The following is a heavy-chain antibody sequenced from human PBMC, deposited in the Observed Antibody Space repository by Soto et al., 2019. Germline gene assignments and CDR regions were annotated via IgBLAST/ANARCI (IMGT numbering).Heavy chain of an antibody. CDR2: IYYRGST. CDR1: GGSISSYY. Sequence: PSETLSLTCAVSGGSISSYYWNWIRQPPGKGLEWIGCIYYRGSTYYNPSLKSRVTISVDTSKNQFSLKLSSVTAADTAVYYCARLHYGSGSYYNYWFDPWGQGTLVTVSS. V-gene: IGHV4-59*08. D-gene: IGHD3-10*01. J-gene: IGHJ5*02. CDR3: ARLHYGSGSYYNYWFDP.